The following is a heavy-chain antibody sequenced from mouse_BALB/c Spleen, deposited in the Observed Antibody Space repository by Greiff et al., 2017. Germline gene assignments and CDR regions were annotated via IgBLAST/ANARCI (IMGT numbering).Heavy chain of an antibody. Sequence: VKLQESGAELARPGASVKLSCKASGYTFTSYWMQWVKQRPGQGLEWIGAIYPGDGDTRYTQKFKGKATLTADKSSSTAYMQLSSLASEDSAVYYCARIYYGSSYTGFAYWGQGTLVTVSA. J-gene: IGHJ3*01. CDR3: ARIYYGSSYTGFAY. D-gene: IGHD1-1*01. V-gene: IGHV1-87*01. CDR2: IYPGDGDT. CDR1: GYTFTSYW.